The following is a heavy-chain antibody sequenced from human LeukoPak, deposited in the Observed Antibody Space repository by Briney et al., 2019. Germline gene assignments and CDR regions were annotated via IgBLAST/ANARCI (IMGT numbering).Heavy chain of an antibody. CDR3: ARSRVIPPDY. D-gene: IGHD2-21*01. J-gene: IGHJ4*02. V-gene: IGHV3-64*01. Sequence: GGSLRLSCAASGFTFSSYAMHWVRQAPGKGLEYVSAISSNGGSTYYANSVKGRFTISRDNSKNTLYLQMGSLRAEDMAVYYRARSRVIPPDYWGQGTLVTVSS. CDR2: ISSNGGST. CDR1: GFTFSSYA.